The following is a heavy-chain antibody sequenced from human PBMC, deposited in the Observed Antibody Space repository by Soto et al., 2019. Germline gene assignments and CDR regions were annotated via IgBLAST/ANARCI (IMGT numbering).Heavy chain of an antibody. CDR1: EFTFSSYT. CDR2: ISNDGGNT. V-gene: IGHV3-30-3*01. CDR3: AREWSISVAALGY. Sequence: QVQLVESGGGVVQPGRSLKLSCAASEFTFSSYTMYWVRQSPGKGLEWVAGISNDGGNTYYPDSVKGRFTISRDNSKNKLYLEMNSLRAEDTALYYCAREWSISVAALGYWGQGTLVTVSS. D-gene: IGHD6-19*01. J-gene: IGHJ4*02.